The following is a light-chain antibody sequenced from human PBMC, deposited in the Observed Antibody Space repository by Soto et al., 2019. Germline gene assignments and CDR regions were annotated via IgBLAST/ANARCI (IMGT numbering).Light chain of an antibody. CDR2: DVT. CDR3: SSYTSSSTYV. J-gene: IGLJ1*01. V-gene: IGLV2-14*01. Sequence: QSALTQPASVSGSPGQSITISCTGTSSDVGGYNYVSWYQQHPGKAPKLVIYDVTNRPSGVSNRFSGSKSGNTASLTISGLQAKDEADYYCSSYTSSSTYVFGTGTQLTVL. CDR1: SSDVGGYNY.